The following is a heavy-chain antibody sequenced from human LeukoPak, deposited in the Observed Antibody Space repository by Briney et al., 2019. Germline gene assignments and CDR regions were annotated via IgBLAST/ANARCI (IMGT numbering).Heavy chain of an antibody. Sequence: GGSLRLSCAASGFTFSSYGMHWVRQAPGKGLEWVAVISYDGSNKYYADSVKGRFTISRDNSKNTLYLQMNSLRAEDTAVYYCARVEIYYYDSSGYYYVGGAFDIWGQGTMVTVSS. CDR3: ARVEIYYYDSSGYYYVGGAFDI. V-gene: IGHV3-30*03. CDR2: ISYDGSNK. CDR1: GFTFSSYG. D-gene: IGHD3-22*01. J-gene: IGHJ3*02.